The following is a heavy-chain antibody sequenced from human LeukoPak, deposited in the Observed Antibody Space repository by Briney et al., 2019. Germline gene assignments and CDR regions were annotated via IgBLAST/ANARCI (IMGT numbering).Heavy chain of an antibody. CDR2: ISYDGSNK. J-gene: IGHJ3*02. Sequence: GGTLRLSCAASGFTFSSYAMHWVRQAPGKGLEWVAVISYDGSNKYYADSVKGRFTISRDNSKNTLYLQMNSLRAEDTAVYYCARDLYTADAFDIWGQGTMVTVSS. D-gene: IGHD2-2*02. CDR3: ARDLYTADAFDI. CDR1: GFTFSSYA. V-gene: IGHV3-30*04.